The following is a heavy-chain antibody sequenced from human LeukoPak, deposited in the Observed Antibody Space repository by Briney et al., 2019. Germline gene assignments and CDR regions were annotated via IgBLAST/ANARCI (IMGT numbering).Heavy chain of an antibody. CDR3: ARRQGAFDI. CDR1: GGSISSSSYY. Sequence: SETLSLTCTVSGGSISSSSYYWGWIRQPPGKGLEWIGSIYYSGSTYYNPSLKSRVTISVDTSKNQFSLKLSSVTAADTAVYYCARRQGAFDIWGQGTMVTVSS. CDR2: IYYSGST. J-gene: IGHJ3*02. V-gene: IGHV4-39*01.